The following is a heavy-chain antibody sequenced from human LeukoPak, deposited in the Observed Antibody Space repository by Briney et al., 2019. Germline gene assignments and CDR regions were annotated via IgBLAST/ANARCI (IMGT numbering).Heavy chain of an antibody. J-gene: IGHJ3*02. CDR1: GGTFSSYA. Sequence: SVKVSCKASGGTFSSYAISWVRQAPGQGLEWMGGIIPIFGTANYAQKFQGRVTITADESTSTAYMELSSLRSEDTAGYYCARPNYYDSSGYYSVGTWVAFDIWGQGTMVTVSS. CDR3: ARPNYYDSSGYYSVGTWVAFDI. D-gene: IGHD3-22*01. CDR2: IIPIFGTA. V-gene: IGHV1-69*13.